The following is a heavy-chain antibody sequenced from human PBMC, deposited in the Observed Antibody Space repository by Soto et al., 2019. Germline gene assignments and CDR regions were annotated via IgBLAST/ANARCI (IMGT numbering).Heavy chain of an antibody. CDR2: IYHSGST. Sequence: PSETLSLTCAVSGGSISSSNWWSWVRQPPGKGLEWIGEIYHSGSTNYNPSLKSRVTISVDNSKNTLYLQMNSLRAEDTAVYYCASPYYYDSSGNPWGGDYWGQGTLVTVS. J-gene: IGHJ4*02. CDR1: GGSISSSNW. V-gene: IGHV4-4*02. CDR3: ASPYYYDSSGNPWGGDY. D-gene: IGHD3-22*01.